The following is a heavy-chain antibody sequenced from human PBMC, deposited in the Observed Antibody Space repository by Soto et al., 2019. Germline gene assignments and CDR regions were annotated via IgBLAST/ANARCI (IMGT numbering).Heavy chain of an antibody. CDR1: GFTFSSYA. CDR2: ISGSGGST. Sequence: QPGGSLRLSCAASGFTFSSYAMSWVRQAPGRGLEWVSAISGSGGSTYYADSVKGRFTISRDNSKNTLYLQMNSLRAEDTAVYYCAKVVSGYYQYYFDYWGQGTLVTVSS. J-gene: IGHJ4*02. V-gene: IGHV3-23*01. D-gene: IGHD3-22*01. CDR3: AKVVSGYYQYYFDY.